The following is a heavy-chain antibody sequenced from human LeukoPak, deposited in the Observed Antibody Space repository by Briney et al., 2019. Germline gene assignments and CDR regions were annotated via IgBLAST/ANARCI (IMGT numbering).Heavy chain of an antibody. V-gene: IGHV3-23*01. CDR1: GFSFSAYA. CDR2: IRGNSERT. Sequence: GGSARLSCVASGFSFSAYAITWVRQAPGKGMEWVSAIRGNSERTYYADSVRGRFTISRDNSKDTSYLQISSLRVEDTAVYYCAREQSGTRGRCTVNYWGQGPLFAVSS. J-gene: IGHJ4*02. D-gene: IGHD6-19*01. CDR3: AREQSGTRGRCTVNY.